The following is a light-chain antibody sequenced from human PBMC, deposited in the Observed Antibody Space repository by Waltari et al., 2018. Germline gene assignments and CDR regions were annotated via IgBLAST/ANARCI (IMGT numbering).Light chain of an antibody. CDR2: RNN. V-gene: IGLV1-47*01. Sequence: QSVLTQPPSASGTPGPRVAISCSGSSSNIGSNFVYWYQQLPGTAPELLIYRNNQRPSGVPVRISGSKSGTSASLAVSGLRSEDEADFYCAAWDDSLSTWVFGGGTKLTVL. CDR3: AAWDDSLSTWV. CDR1: SSNIGSNF. J-gene: IGLJ3*02.